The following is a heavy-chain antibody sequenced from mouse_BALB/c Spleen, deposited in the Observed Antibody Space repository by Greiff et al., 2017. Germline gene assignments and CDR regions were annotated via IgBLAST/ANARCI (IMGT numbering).Heavy chain of an antibody. J-gene: IGHJ2*01. D-gene: IGHD6-1*01. CDR1: GFTFSSYT. CDR2: ISNGGGST. CDR3: ARGRFDY. Sequence: EVKLVESGGGLVQPGGSLKLSCAASGFTFSSYTMSWVRQTPEKRLEWVAYISNGGGSTYYPDTVKGRFTISRDNAKNTLYLQMSSLKSEDTAMYYCARGRFDYWGQGTTLTVSS. V-gene: IGHV5-12-2*01.